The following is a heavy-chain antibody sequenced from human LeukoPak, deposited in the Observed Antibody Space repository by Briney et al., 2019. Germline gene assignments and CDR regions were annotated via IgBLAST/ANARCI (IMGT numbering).Heavy chain of an antibody. CDR2: ITASGATT. D-gene: IGHD6-25*01. CDR3: ARAEAAGDNRGDYYYFYMDV. J-gene: IGHJ6*03. CDR1: GFTFSAHH. Sequence: PGGSLRLSCAPSGFTFSAHHMKWVRQAPGKGLEGVSGITASGATTYYADSVKGRFTISRDSSQSPLYLQMNSLRAEDTAVYYCARAEAAGDNRGDYYYFYMDVWGKGTTVTVSS. V-gene: IGHV3-23*01.